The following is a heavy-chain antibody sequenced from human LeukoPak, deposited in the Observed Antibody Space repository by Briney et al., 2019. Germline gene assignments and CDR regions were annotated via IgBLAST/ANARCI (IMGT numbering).Heavy chain of an antibody. V-gene: IGHV4-39*01. Sequence: SETLSLTCTASGGSISSSSYYWGWSRQPRGKGLEWIGSIYYSGSTYYNPARKSRVTISVDTSKNQFSLKLSSVTAADTAVYYCASLGYCSGGSCYYYYYGMDVWGQGTTVTVSS. J-gene: IGHJ6*02. D-gene: IGHD2-15*01. CDR3: ASLGYCSGGSCYYYYYGMDV. CDR2: IYYSGST. CDR1: GGSISSSSYY.